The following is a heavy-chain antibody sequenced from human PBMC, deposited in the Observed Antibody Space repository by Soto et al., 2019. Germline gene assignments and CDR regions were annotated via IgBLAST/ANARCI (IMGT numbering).Heavy chain of an antibody. D-gene: IGHD6-6*01. J-gene: IGHJ6*02. CDR1: GFTFSSYA. CDR2: ISGSGGST. CDR3: STAARPNYYYGMDV. Sequence: GGSLRLSCAASGFTFSSYAMSWVRQAPGKGLEWVSAISGSGGSTYYADSVKGRFTISRDNSKNTLYLQMNSLRAEDTAVYYWSTAARPNYYYGMDVWGQGTTVTVSS. V-gene: IGHV3-23*01.